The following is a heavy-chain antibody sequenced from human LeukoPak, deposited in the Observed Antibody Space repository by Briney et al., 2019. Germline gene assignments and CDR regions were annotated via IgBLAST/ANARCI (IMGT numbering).Heavy chain of an antibody. CDR1: GGSISNYY. D-gene: IGHD3-10*01. V-gene: IGHV4-59*08. Sequence: PSETLSLTCTVSGGSISNYYWSWIRQPPGKGLEWMGYIYYSGSTNYNPSLKSRVTISVDTSKNQFSLKLNSVTAADTAVYYCARRAYGSGSFNRYYFDYWGQGTLVGVSS. J-gene: IGHJ4*02. CDR3: ARRAYGSGSFNRYYFDY. CDR2: IYYSGST.